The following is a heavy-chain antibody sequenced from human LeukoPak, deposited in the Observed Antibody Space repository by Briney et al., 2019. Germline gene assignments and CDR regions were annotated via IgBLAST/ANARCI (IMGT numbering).Heavy chain of an antibody. CDR3: ARMTYDPHGVDV. CDR2: IDNSGST. D-gene: IGHD5-12*01. J-gene: IGHJ6*04. V-gene: IGHV4-59*01. CDR1: GASISSYY. Sequence: LETLSLTCTVSGASISSYYWSWIRQPPGKGLEWIGYIDNSGSTNYNPSLKSRVTISVDKSKNQFSLRLSSVTAADTAVYYCARMTYDPHGVDVWGKGTTVTVSS.